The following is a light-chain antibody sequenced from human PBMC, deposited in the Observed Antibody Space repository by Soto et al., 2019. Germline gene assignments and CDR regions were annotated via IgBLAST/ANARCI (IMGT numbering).Light chain of an antibody. J-gene: IGKJ1*01. Sequence: EIVFTQSPGTMSLSPGEGATLSCRASQSVSSSYLAWYQQKPGQAPRLLIYAASSRATGIPDRFSGSGSGTDFTLTISRLEPEDFAVYYCQQYGSLPWTFGQGTKVDI. CDR1: QSVSSSY. CDR2: AAS. CDR3: QQYGSLPWT. V-gene: IGKV3-20*01.